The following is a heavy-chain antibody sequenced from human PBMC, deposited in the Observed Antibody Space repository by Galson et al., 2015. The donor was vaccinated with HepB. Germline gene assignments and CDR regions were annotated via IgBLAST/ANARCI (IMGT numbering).Heavy chain of an antibody. D-gene: IGHD2-2*02. CDR2: IYYSGST. J-gene: IGHJ5*02. CDR3: ARSYCSSTSCYKSP. CDR1: GGSISSGGYY. V-gene: IGHV4-31*03. Sequence: TLSLTCTVSGGSISSGGYYWSWIRQHPGKGLEWIGYIYYSGSTYYNPSLKSRVTISVDTSKNQFSLKLSSVTAADTAVYYCARSYCSSTSCYKSPWGQGTLVTVSS.